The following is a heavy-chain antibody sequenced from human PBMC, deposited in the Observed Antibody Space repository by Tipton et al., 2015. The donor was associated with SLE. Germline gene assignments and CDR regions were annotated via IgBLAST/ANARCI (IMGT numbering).Heavy chain of an antibody. CDR2: IKEDGSEE. Sequence: SLRLSCAASGFTFDSFWMSWVRQAPGKGLEWVANIKEDGSEEYYVDSVKGRFTISRDNDKSSLYLQMTSLRAEDTAVYFCARITYYDEYSAYRWFDPWGQGTLVTVSP. V-gene: IGHV3-7*05. D-gene: IGHD3-3*01. CDR3: ARITYYDEYSAYRWFDP. J-gene: IGHJ5*02. CDR1: GFTFDSFW.